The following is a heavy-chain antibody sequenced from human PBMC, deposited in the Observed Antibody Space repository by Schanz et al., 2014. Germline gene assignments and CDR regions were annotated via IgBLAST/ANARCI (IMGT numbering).Heavy chain of an antibody. J-gene: IGHJ4*02. Sequence: AQLVESGGGVVQPGRSLRLSCVASGFTFISYDIHWVRQAPGKGLEWVSGISGSGGSTYDADSVKGRFTISRDNSKNTLYLQMNSLRAEDTAVYYCAKDHAGSDILTALGNWGQGTLVTGSS. CDR1: GFTFISYD. CDR2: ISGSGGST. V-gene: IGHV3-23*04. CDR3: AKDHAGSDILTALGN. D-gene: IGHD3-9*01.